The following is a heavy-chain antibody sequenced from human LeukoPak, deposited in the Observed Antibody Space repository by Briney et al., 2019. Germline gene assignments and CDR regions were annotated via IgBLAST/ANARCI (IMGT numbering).Heavy chain of an antibody. CDR1: GGSISSSSYY. J-gene: IGHJ4*02. CDR3: ARQGIAVAGTGFDY. CDR2: IYYSGST. D-gene: IGHD6-19*01. V-gene: IGHV4-39*01. Sequence: NPSETLSLTCTVSGGSISSSSYYWGWIRQPPGKGLEWIGSIYYSGSTYYNPSLKSRVTISVDTSKNQFSLKLSSVTAADTAVYYCARQGIAVAGTGFDYWGQGTLVTVPS.